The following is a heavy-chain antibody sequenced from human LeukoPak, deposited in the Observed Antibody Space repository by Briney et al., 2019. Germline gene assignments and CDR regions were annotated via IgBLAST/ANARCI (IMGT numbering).Heavy chain of an antibody. D-gene: IGHD3-10*01. V-gene: IGHV3-23*01. Sequence: GGSLRLSCAASRFTFSSYPMSWVRQTPGKGLEWVASISGSGVTTYYADSVKGRFTISRDSAKNSLYLQMNSLRAEDTAVYYCARDPPTYYYGSGSIYYFDYWGQGTLVTVSS. CDR2: ISGSGVTT. CDR1: RFTFSSYP. J-gene: IGHJ4*02. CDR3: ARDPPTYYYGSGSIYYFDY.